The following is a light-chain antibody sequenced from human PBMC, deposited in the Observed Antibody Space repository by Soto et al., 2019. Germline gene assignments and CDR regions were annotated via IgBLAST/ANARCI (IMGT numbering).Light chain of an antibody. Sequence: EIVMTQSPATLSVSPGERATLSCRASQSVFSSLAWYQHKPGQPPRLLIYGASTRATGIPARFSGDGSGTEFTLTIASLQSEDFAVYSCQPYGDWPPWGVGQGTKVE. CDR2: GAS. CDR3: QPYGDWPPWG. CDR1: QSVFSS. V-gene: IGKV3-15*01. J-gene: IGKJ1*01.